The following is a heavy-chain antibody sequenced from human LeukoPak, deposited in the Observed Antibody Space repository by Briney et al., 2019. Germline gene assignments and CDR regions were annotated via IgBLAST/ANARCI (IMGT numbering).Heavy chain of an antibody. V-gene: IGHV4-39*01. D-gene: IGHD5-18*01. J-gene: IGHJ3*02. Sequence: SETLSLTCTVSGGSISSSSYYWGWIRQPPGKGLEWIGSIYYSGSTYYNPSLKSRVTISVDTSKNQFSLKLSSVTAADTAVYYCARRQRQLWLRKDAFDIWGQGAMVTVS. CDR2: IYYSGST. CDR1: GGSISSSSYY. CDR3: ARRQRQLWLRKDAFDI.